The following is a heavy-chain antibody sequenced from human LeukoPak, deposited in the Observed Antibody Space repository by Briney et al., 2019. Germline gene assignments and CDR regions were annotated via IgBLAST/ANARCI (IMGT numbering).Heavy chain of an antibody. Sequence: PSETLSLTCTVSGGSISSYYWSWIRQPPGKGLEWIGYIYYSGSTNYNPSLKSRVTISVDTSKNQFSLKLSSVTAADTAVYYCAREDPWHGYSRSSNPPTMDVWGQGTTVTVSS. V-gene: IGHV4-59*12. CDR1: GGSISSYY. CDR3: AREDPWHGYSRSSNPPTMDV. D-gene: IGHD6-13*01. J-gene: IGHJ6*02. CDR2: IYYSGST.